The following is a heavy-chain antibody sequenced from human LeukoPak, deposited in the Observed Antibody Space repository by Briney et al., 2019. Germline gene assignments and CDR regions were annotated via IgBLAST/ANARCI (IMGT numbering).Heavy chain of an antibody. CDR1: GFTFNNYA. D-gene: IGHD6-6*01. J-gene: IGHJ4*02. CDR3: AKVTGSSNPIPAFDY. CDR2: ISGSGGST. V-gene: IGHV3-23*01. Sequence: PGGSLRLSCVASGFTFNNYAMNWVRQAPGKGLEWVSAISGSGGSTYYADSVKGRFTISRDNSKNTLYLQMNSLRAEDTAVYYCAKVTGSSNPIPAFDYWGQGTLVTVSS.